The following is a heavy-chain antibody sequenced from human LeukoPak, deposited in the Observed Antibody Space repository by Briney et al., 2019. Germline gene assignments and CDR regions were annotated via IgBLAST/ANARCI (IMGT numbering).Heavy chain of an antibody. D-gene: IGHD3-22*01. CDR1: GSTMSNYG. CDR2: IRSAVDTT. CDR3: AREHYYDSSGYYPI. Sequence: HPGGSLRLSCAASGSTMSNYGVSWVRQAPGKGLEWVSGIRSAVDTTHYADSVKGRFIISRDNSKNTLSLQLNSLRAEDTAVYYCAREHYYDSSGYYPIWGQGTMVTVSS. V-gene: IGHV3-23*01. J-gene: IGHJ3*02.